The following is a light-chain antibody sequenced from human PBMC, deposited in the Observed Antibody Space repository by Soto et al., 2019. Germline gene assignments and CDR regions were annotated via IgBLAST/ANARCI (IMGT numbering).Light chain of an antibody. CDR2: GTT. J-gene: IGLJ1*01. CDR1: SSNIGAGYD. V-gene: IGLV1-40*01. Sequence: VLTQPPSVSGAPGQRVTISCTGSSSNIGAGYDVHWYQQLPGTAPKLIIYGTTNRPSGVPDRFSGSKSGTSASLAITGLQAEDEADYYCQSYDGTLSGSYVFGIGTKVTVL. CDR3: QSYDGTLSGSYV.